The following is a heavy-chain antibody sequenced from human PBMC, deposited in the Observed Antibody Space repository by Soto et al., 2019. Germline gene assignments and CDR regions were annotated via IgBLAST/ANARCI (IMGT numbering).Heavy chain of an antibody. CDR3: ARHPSNFWFDP. V-gene: IGHV4-39*01. CDR2: IYYSGTT. CDR1: GDSITSNSYF. D-gene: IGHD4-4*01. Sequence: SETLSLTCTVSGDSITSNSYFWAWIRQPPGKGLEWIGSIYYSGTTYYNPSLKSRVTISVDRSKNQFSLKLSSVTAADTAVYYCARHPSNFWFDPWGQGTLVTVSS. J-gene: IGHJ5*02.